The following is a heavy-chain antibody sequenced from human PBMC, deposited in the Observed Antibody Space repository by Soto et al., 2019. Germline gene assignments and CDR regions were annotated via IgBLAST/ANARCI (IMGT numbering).Heavy chain of an antibody. Sequence: GSLRLSCAASGFTFSSYSMNWVRQAPGKGLEWVSSISSSSSYIYYADSVKGRFTISRDNAKNSLYLQMNSLRAEDTAVYYCARDKRVGPLYFDYWGQGTLVTVSS. J-gene: IGHJ4*02. V-gene: IGHV3-21*01. CDR3: ARDKRVGPLYFDY. CDR2: ISSSSSYI. D-gene: IGHD3-10*01. CDR1: GFTFSSYS.